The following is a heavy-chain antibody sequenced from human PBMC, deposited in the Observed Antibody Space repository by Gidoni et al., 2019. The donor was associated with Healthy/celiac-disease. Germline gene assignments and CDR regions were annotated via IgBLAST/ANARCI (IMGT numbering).Heavy chain of an antibody. CDR2: ISYDGSNK. Sequence: VLLVASGGGVVQPARSLRLPCAASRFTFSSYAMPWVRQAPRKGLEGVEVISYDGSNKDYADCVKGRFTMYRENSKNTLYLQMNSLRAEDKAGYYCARERGTTGRGYDHRGGAVDYWGQGTLVTVSS. CDR1: RFTFSSYA. V-gene: IGHV3-30*16. D-gene: IGHD2-15*01. J-gene: IGHJ4*02. CDR3: ARERGTTGRGYDHRGGAVDY.